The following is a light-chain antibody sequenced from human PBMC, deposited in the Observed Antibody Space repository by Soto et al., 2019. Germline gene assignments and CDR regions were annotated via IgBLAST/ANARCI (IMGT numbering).Light chain of an antibody. V-gene: IGKV1-5*01. CDR1: QSVSSW. CDR3: QQYSSFWT. CDR2: AAS. Sequence: DIQLTQTPSTLSASVGDRVTISCRVSQSVSSWLAWYQQKPGRAPKLLIYAASSLESGVPSRFSGSGSGTEFTLTISSLQPDDFATYYCQQYSSFWTFGQGTKVEVK. J-gene: IGKJ1*01.